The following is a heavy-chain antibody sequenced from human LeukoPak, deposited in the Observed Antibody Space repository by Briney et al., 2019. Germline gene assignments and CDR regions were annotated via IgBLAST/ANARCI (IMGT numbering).Heavy chain of an antibody. CDR1: GFTFTSYS. CDR2: TSDRGDYT. D-gene: IGHD1-7*01. V-gene: IGHV3-23*01. Sequence: SGGSLRLSCAASGFTFTSYSMSWVRQAPGKGLEWVSGTSDRGDYTYYADSMKGRFTISRDSSKNTLFLQMNSLRAEDTALYFCARKAQYNGHYPLDYWGQGTLVTVSS. CDR3: ARKAQYNGHYPLDY. J-gene: IGHJ4*02.